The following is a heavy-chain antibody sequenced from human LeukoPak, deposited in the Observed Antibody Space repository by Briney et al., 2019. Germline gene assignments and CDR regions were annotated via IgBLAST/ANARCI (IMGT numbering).Heavy chain of an antibody. CDR3: ARDDQDAFDI. J-gene: IGHJ3*02. Sequence: SETLSLTCTVSGGSISSYYWSWIRQPPGEGLEWIGYIYYSGSTNYNPSLKSRVTISVDTSKNQFSLKLSSVTAADTAVYYCARDDQDAFDIWGQGTMVTVSS. D-gene: IGHD2-2*01. V-gene: IGHV4-59*01. CDR2: IYYSGST. CDR1: GGSISSYY.